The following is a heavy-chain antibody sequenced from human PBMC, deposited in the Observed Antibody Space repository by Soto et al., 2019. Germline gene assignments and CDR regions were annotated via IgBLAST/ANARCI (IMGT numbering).Heavy chain of an antibody. CDR1: GGTFSSYT. CDR2: IIPILGIA. D-gene: IGHD5-18*01. Sequence: QVQLVQSGAEVKKPGSSVKVSCKASGGTFSSYTISWVRQAPGQGLEWMGRIIPILGIANYAQKFQGRVKSTADKSTSTAYMELGSLRSEDTAVYYCARAPGGEDTAMGLNNYYYYMDVWGKGTTVTVSS. J-gene: IGHJ6*03. V-gene: IGHV1-69*02. CDR3: ARAPGGEDTAMGLNNYYYYMDV.